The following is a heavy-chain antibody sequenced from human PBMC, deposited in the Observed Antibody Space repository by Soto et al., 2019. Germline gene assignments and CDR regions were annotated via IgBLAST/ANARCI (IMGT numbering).Heavy chain of an antibody. Sequence: ASVKVSCKSSGYTFTSYYMHWVRQAPGQGLEWMGIINPSGGSTSYAQKFQGRVTMTRDTSTSTVYMELSSLRSEDTAVYYCARPATILWELPETYFDYWGQGTLVTGSS. CDR2: INPSGGST. V-gene: IGHV1-46*01. D-gene: IGHD1-26*01. CDR3: ARPATILWELPETYFDY. CDR1: GYTFTSYY. J-gene: IGHJ4*02.